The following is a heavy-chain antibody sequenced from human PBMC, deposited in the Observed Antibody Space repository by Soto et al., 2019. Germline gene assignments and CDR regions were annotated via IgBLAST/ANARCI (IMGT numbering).Heavy chain of an antibody. CDR1: GGSISSGGYY. CDR3: ARQGPAGPYRNYYYYYMDV. Sequence: PSETLSLTCTVSGGSISSGGYYWSWIRQHPGKGLEWIGYIYYSGSTYYNPSLKSRVTISVDTSKNQFSLKLSSVTAADTAVYYCARQGPAGPYRNYYYYYMDVWGQGTTVPVSS. V-gene: IGHV4-31*03. D-gene: IGHD3-16*02. CDR2: IYYSGST. J-gene: IGHJ6*03.